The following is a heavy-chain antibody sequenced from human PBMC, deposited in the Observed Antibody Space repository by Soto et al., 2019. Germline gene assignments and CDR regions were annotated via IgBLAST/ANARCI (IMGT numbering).Heavy chain of an antibody. CDR1: GGSISSGGYY. CDR3: ARDFTDYEYYYYGSGRRPHWFDP. V-gene: IGHV4-31*03. J-gene: IGHJ5*02. CDR2: IYYSGST. D-gene: IGHD3-10*01. Sequence: QVQLQESGPGLVKPSQTLSLTCTVSGGSISSGGYYWCWIRQHPGKGLEWIGYIYYSGSTYYNPSLKSRVTISVDTSKNQFSLKLSSVTAADTAVYYCARDFTDYEYYYYGSGRRPHWFDPWGQGTLVTVSS.